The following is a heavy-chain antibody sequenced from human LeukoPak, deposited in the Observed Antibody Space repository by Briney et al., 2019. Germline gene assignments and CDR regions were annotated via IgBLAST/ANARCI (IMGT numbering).Heavy chain of an antibody. CDR2: IYTSGTT. D-gene: IGHD3-16*01. J-gene: IGHJ4*02. CDR1: GGSISSYY. CDR3: ARGGEEAAPYYFDY. V-gene: IGHV4-4*07. Sequence: SETLSLTCTVSGGSISSYYWTWIRQPAGKGLEWIGRIYTSGTTNYNPSLKSQVTMSVDTSKNQFSLKLSSVTAADTAVYYCARGGEEAAPYYFDYWGQGTLVTVSS.